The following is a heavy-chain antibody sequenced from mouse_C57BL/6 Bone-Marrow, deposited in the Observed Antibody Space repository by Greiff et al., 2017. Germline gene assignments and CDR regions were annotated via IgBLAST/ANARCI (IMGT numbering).Heavy chain of an antibody. Sequence: QVQLKQSGPGLVQPSQSLSITCTVSGFSLTSYGVHWVRQSPGKGLEWLGVIWSGGSTDYNAAFISRLSISKDNSTSQVFFKMNSLQADDTAIYYCARDGGLRAWFAYWGQGTLVTVAA. CDR3: ARDGGLRAWFAY. CDR2: IWSGGST. D-gene: IGHD2-4*01. J-gene: IGHJ3*01. V-gene: IGHV2-2*01. CDR1: GFSLTSYG.